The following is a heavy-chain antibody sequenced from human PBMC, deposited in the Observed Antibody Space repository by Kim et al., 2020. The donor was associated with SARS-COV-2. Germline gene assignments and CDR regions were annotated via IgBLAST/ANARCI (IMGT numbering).Heavy chain of an antibody. D-gene: IGHD4-17*01. Sequence: GGSLRLSCAASGFTFSSYGMHWVRQAPGKGLEWVAVIWYDGSNKYYADSVKGRFTISRDNSKNTRYLQMNSRRAEDTAVYYCARGLFHYGSFDYWGQGTLVTVAS. CDR2: IWYDGSNK. CDR3: ARGLFHYGSFDY. CDR1: GFTFSSYG. J-gene: IGHJ4*02. V-gene: IGHV3-33*01.